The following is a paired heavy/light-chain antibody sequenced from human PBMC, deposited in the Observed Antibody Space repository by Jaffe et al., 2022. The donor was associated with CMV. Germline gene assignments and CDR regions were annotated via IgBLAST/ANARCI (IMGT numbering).Heavy chain of an antibody. Sequence: QVQLVQSGAEVKKPGASVKVSCKASGYTFTSYGISWVRQAPGQGLEWMGWISAYNGNTNYAQKLQGRVTMTTDTSTSTAYMELRSLRSDDTAVYYCARGPASVASYYDFWSGYPGTRGYGMDVWGQGTTVTVSS. V-gene: IGHV1-18*01. CDR1: GYTFTSYG. CDR2: ISAYNGNT. J-gene: IGHJ6*02. D-gene: IGHD3-3*01. CDR3: ARGPASVASYYDFWSGYPGTRGYGMDV.
Light chain of an antibody. J-gene: IGKJ1*01. CDR2: DAS. V-gene: IGKV1-33*01. CDR3: QQYDNLPQT. Sequence: DIQMTQSPSSLSASVGDRVTITCQASQDISNYLNWYQQKPGKAPKLLIYDASNLETGVPSRFSGSGSGTDFTFTISSLQPEDIATYYCQQYDNLPQTFGQGTKVEIK. CDR1: QDISNY.